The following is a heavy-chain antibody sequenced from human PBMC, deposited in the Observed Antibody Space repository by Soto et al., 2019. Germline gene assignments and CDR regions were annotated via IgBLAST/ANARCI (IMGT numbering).Heavy chain of an antibody. CDR3: ARDPYYYDSSDYYDFFYGLAV. CDR2: INPRDGST. J-gene: IGHJ6*02. D-gene: IGHD3-22*01. Sequence: ASVKVSCKASGYTFTNYYIQWVRQAPGQGLEWMGIINPRDGSTTYAQAFQGRVTMTRDTSTSTLYMDLSSLRSEDTAVYYCARDPYYYDSSDYYDFFYGLAVWGQGTTVTVSS. V-gene: IGHV1-46*01. CDR1: GYTFTNYY.